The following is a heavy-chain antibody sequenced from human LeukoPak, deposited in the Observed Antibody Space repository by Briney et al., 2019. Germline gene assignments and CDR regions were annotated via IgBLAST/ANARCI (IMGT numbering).Heavy chain of an antibody. Sequence: ASVKVSCKASGYTFTGYYMHWVRQAPGQGLEWMGWINPNSGGTNYAQKFQGWVTMTRDTSISTAYMELSRLRSDDTAVYYCARGWCSSTSCSPVNYYYYGMDVWGQGTTVTVSS. CDR1: GYTFTGYY. V-gene: IGHV1-2*04. J-gene: IGHJ6*02. CDR3: ARGWCSSTSCSPVNYYYYGMDV. D-gene: IGHD2-2*01. CDR2: INPNSGGT.